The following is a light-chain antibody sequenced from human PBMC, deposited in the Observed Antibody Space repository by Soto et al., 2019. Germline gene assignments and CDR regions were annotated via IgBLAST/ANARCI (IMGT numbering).Light chain of an antibody. Sequence: QSVLTQPPSASGSPGQSVAISCTGTSSDIGAYKFVSWYQQHPGKAPKLIIYEVSIRPSGVPDRFSGSKSGNTASLTVSGILAEAEADYFCSLYAGTNSVVFGGGTKLTVL. CDR3: SLYAGTNSVV. CDR2: EVS. J-gene: IGLJ2*01. CDR1: SSDIGAYKF. V-gene: IGLV2-8*01.